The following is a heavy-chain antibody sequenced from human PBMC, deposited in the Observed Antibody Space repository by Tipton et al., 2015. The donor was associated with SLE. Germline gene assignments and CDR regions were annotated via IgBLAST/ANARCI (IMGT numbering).Heavy chain of an antibody. D-gene: IGHD3/OR15-3a*01. J-gene: IGHJ2*01. CDR3: ARDSAVNFWYFDL. CDR1: GGSFSGYY. CDR2: MDHSGIT. Sequence: TLSLTCAVYGGSFSGYYWSWIRQPPGKGLEWIGEMDHSGITNYNPSLKSRVTISVETSKNHFSLTLSSVTAADTAVYYCARDSAVNFWYFDLWGRGTLVTVSS. V-gene: IGHV4-34*01.